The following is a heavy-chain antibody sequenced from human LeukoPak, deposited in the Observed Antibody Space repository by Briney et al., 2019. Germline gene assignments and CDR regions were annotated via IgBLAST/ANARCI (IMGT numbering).Heavy chain of an antibody. V-gene: IGHV4-59*08. Sequence: PSETLSLTCTVSGGSISSYYWSWIRQPPGKGLEWIGYIYYSGSTNYNPSLKSRVTISVDTSKNQFSLKLSSVTAADTAVYYCARMIAAADSYYYYGMDVWGQGTTVTVSS. J-gene: IGHJ6*02. D-gene: IGHD6-13*01. CDR3: ARMIAAADSYYYYGMDV. CDR2: IYYSGST. CDR1: GGSISSYY.